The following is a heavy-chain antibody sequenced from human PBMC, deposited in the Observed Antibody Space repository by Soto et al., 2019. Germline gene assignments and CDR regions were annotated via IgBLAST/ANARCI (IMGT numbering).Heavy chain of an antibody. CDR2: IIPIFGTA. J-gene: IGHJ4*02. CDR1: RGTFSSYA. V-gene: IGHV1-69*01. D-gene: IGHD2-2*02. CDR3: ARDRDCSSTSCYTPFDY. Sequence: QVQLVQSGAEVKKPGSSVKVSCKASRGTFSSYAISWVRQAPGQGLEWMGGIIPIFGTANYAQKFQGRDTITVDEFTSTAYMELSSLRSEDTAVYYCARDRDCSSTSCYTPFDYWGQGTLVTVSS.